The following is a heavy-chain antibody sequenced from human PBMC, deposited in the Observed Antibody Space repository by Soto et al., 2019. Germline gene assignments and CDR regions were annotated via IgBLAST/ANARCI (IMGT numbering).Heavy chain of an antibody. CDR3: ARGGGRWRGYFDS. Sequence: SETLSLTCSVSGGSISGDYYWSWIRQSPEKGLEWIGYIYYSGSSYSNPALQSRLSMSLDTSKNQFSLKLRSVTAADTAVYYCARGGGRWRGYFDSWGQGALVTVSS. CDR2: IYYSGSS. V-gene: IGHV4-30-4*08. D-gene: IGHD2-15*01. J-gene: IGHJ4*02. CDR1: GGSISGDYY.